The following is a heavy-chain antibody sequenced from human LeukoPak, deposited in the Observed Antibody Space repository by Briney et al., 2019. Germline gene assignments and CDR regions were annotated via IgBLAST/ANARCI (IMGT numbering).Heavy chain of an antibody. V-gene: IGHV3-23*01. CDR1: GFTFSSYA. CDR3: AKPSGENVLRYFDWLPNSDAFDI. J-gene: IGHJ3*02. D-gene: IGHD3-9*01. Sequence: GGSLRLSCSASGFTFSSYAMSWVRQAPGKGLEWVSAISGSGGSTYYADSVKGRFTISRDNSKNTLYLQMNSLRAEDTAVYYCAKPSGENVLRYFDWLPNSDAFDIWGQGTMVTVSS. CDR2: ISGSGGST.